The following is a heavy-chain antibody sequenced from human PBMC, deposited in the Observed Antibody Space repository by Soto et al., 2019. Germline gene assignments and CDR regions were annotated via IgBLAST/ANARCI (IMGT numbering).Heavy chain of an antibody. V-gene: IGHV1-18*01. D-gene: IGHD2-15*01. Sequence: QVQLVQSGAEVKKPGASVKVSCKASGYTFTSYGISWVRQAPGKGLEWRGWISAYNGNTTYAQKLQGRVTMTTDTSTSTAYMELRSLRSDDTAVYYCVVAAQPYYFDYWGQGTLVTVSS. J-gene: IGHJ4*02. CDR1: GYTFTSYG. CDR2: ISAYNGNT. CDR3: VVAAQPYYFDY.